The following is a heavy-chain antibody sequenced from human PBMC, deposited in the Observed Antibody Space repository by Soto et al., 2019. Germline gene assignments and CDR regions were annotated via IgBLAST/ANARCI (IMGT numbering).Heavy chain of an antibody. CDR2: INTYNGKT. V-gene: IGHV1-18*01. CDR1: GYIFTSYG. J-gene: IGHJ6*02. Sequence: QVKLVQSGAEVKNPGASVKVSCKTSGYIFTSYGIGWARQAPGQGLEWMGWINTYNGKTNYAQNLQGRVTLTTDTSTSTAYMELRSLRPNDTAIYYCAMVDVYVTPTPQDVWGQGTTVTVSS. CDR3: AMVDVYVTPTPQDV. D-gene: IGHD3-16*01.